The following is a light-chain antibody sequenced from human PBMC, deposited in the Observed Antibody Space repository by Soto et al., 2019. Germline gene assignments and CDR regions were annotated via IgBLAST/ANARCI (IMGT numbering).Light chain of an antibody. Sequence: EIVLTQSPGTLSLSPGERATLSCRASQSVNSNYLAWYQQKPGQGPRLLMYGASSRAPGIPDRFSGSGSGTDFTLTIRRLQTEDFAVYYCQQDYNSPRTFGQGTKVEIK. V-gene: IGKV3-20*01. J-gene: IGKJ1*01. CDR1: QSVNSNY. CDR2: GAS. CDR3: QQDYNSPRT.